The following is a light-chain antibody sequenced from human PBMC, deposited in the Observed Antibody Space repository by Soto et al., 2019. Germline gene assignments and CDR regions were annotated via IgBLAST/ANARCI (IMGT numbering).Light chain of an antibody. Sequence: EIVLTQSPGTLSLSPGGRATLSCRASQSVSRRLAWYQHRPGQSPRLLISGASMRASGVPVRFSGSGSGTDFTLTISSLQAEDVAFYFCQQYYTRITFGQGTRLEIK. CDR1: QSVSRR. CDR3: QQYYTRIT. J-gene: IGKJ5*01. V-gene: IGKV3D-15*01. CDR2: GAS.